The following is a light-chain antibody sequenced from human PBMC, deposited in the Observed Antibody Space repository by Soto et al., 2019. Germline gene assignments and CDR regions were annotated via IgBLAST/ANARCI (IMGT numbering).Light chain of an antibody. CDR3: QQYGSSPWT. J-gene: IGKJ1*01. Sequence: EIVLTQSAGTLSLSPGERATLSCRASQSVSSSYLAWYQQKPGQATRPLIYGASSRAIGIPDRFSGSGSGTDFTLTITRLEPEDFAVYYCQQYGSSPWTFGQGTKVEIK. V-gene: IGKV3-20*01. CDR2: GAS. CDR1: QSVSSSY.